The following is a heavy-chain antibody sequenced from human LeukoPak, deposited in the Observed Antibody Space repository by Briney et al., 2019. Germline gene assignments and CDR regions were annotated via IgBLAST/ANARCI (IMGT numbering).Heavy chain of an antibody. CDR3: ARVLDYYGSGTRDFDY. CDR1: GCSISSGYY. CDR2: MYHSGTT. Sequence: SETLSLICTVSGCSISSGYYWGWIRQPPGKGLEWIGSMYHSGTTSYNPSLKSRVTMSVDTSKNQFSLELSSVTAADTAVYYCARVLDYYGSGTRDFDYWGQGTLVTVSS. V-gene: IGHV4-38-2*02. J-gene: IGHJ4*02. D-gene: IGHD3-10*01.